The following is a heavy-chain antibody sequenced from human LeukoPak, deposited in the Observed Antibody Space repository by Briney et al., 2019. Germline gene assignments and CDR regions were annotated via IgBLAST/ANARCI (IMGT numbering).Heavy chain of an antibody. V-gene: IGHV3-74*01. CDR3: ARVYDFWSGPLAYYYYYYYMDV. Sequence: GGSLRLSCAASRFTFSTYWMHWVRQAPGKGLVWVSRINSDGSSTDYADSVKGRFTISRDNAKNSLYLQMNSLRAEDTAVYYCARVYDFWSGPLAYYYYYYYMDVWGKGTTVTVSS. CDR2: INSDGSST. J-gene: IGHJ6*03. CDR1: RFTFSTYW. D-gene: IGHD3-3*01.